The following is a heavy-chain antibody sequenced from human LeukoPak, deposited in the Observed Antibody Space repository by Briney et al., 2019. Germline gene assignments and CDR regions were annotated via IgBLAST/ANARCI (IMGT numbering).Heavy chain of an antibody. Sequence: PSETLSLTCAVYGGSFRGYYWSWIRQPPGKGLEWIGEINHSGSTNYNPSLKSRVTISVDTSKNQSSLKLSSVTAADTAVYYCAREGRAIWGQGTMVTVSS. CDR1: GGSFRGYY. J-gene: IGHJ3*02. CDR2: INHSGST. V-gene: IGHV4-34*01. CDR3: AREGRAI.